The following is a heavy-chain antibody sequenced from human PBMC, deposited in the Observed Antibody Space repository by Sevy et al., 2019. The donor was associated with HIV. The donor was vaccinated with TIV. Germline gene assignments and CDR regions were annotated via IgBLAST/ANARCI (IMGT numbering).Heavy chain of an antibody. J-gene: IGHJ4*02. CDR3: ATDIVVGRDY. D-gene: IGHD2-2*01. CDR1: GYTLTTLS. Sequence: ASVKVSCKASGYTLTTLSMHWVRQAPGKGLEWMGGFDEDGEIMYAQKFQGRVTMTEDTSTDTAYMELSSLRSEDTAMYYSATDIVVGRDYWGQGTLVTVSS. CDR2: FDEDGEI. V-gene: IGHV1-24*01.